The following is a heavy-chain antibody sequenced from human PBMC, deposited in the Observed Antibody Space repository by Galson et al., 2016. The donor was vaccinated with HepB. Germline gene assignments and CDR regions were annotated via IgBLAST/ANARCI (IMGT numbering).Heavy chain of an antibody. Sequence: TLSLTCAVSGDSITNDKWWAWVRQAPGKGLEWIGGINNIGSTHHNPPLTGRVAISVDTSKNQFSLNLNSVTAADTAIYYCARVVWDGDFGEYFQLWGRGTLVTVS. V-gene: IGHV4-4*02. CDR2: INNIGST. J-gene: IGHJ1*01. CDR3: ARVVWDGDFGEYFQL. D-gene: IGHD4-17*01. CDR1: GDSITNDKW.